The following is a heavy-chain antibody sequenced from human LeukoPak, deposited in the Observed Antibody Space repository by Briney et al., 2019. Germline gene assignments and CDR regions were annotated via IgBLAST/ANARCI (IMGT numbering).Heavy chain of an antibody. Sequence: ASVKVSCKASGYTFTGYYMHWVRQAPGQGLEWMGWINPNCGGTNYAQKFQGRVTMTRDTSISTAYMELSRLRSDDTAVYYCARDGTYYYGSGSYGGADYWGQGTLVTVSS. CDR3: ARDGTYYYGSGSYGGADY. CDR1: GYTFTGYY. CDR2: INPNCGGT. D-gene: IGHD3-10*01. J-gene: IGHJ4*02. V-gene: IGHV1-2*02.